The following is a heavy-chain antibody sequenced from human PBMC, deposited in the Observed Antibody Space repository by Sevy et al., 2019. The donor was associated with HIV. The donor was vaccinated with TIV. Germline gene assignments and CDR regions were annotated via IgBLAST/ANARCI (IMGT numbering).Heavy chain of an antibody. J-gene: IGHJ6*03. Sequence: GGSLRLSCAASGFTFSSYAMSWVRQAPGKGLEWVSAISGSGGSTYYTDSVKDRFTISRDNSKNTLYLQMNSLRAEDTAVYYCAKAYSSGWYYYYMDVWGKGTTVTVSS. CDR3: AKAYSSGWYYYYMDV. D-gene: IGHD6-19*01. CDR1: GFTFSSYA. CDR2: ISGSGGST. V-gene: IGHV3-23*01.